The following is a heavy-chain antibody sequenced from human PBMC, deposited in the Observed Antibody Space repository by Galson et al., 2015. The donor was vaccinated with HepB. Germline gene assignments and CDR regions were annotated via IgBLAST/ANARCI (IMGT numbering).Heavy chain of an antibody. V-gene: IGHV5-10-1*01. Sequence: QSGAEVKKPGESLRISCKGSGYSFTSYWISWVRQMPGKGLEWMGRVDPSDSYTNYSPSFQGHVTISADKSISTAYLQWSSLKASDTAMYYCARHQNPYDIVVVVAATPGHWFDPWGQGTLVTVSS. D-gene: IGHD2-15*01. CDR3: ARHQNPYDIVVVVAATPGHWFDP. J-gene: IGHJ5*02. CDR1: GYSFTSYW. CDR2: VDPSDSYT.